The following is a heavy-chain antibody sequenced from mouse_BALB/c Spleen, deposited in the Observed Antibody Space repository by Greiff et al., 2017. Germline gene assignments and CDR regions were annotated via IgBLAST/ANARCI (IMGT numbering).Heavy chain of an antibody. V-gene: IGHV1-80*01. CDR2: IYPGDGDT. CDR1: GYAFSSYW. Sequence: QVQLQQSGAELVRPGSSVKISCKASGYAFSSYWMNWVKQRPGQGLEWIGQIYPGDGDTNYNGKFKGKATLTADKSSSTAYMQLSSLTSEDSAVYCCARCGVRRLYYYAMDYWGQGTSVTVSS. D-gene: IGHD2-14*01. J-gene: IGHJ4*01. CDR3: ARCGVRRLYYYAMDY.